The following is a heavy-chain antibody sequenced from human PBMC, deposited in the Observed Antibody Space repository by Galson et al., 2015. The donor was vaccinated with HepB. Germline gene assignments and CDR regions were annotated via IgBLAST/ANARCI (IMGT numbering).Heavy chain of an antibody. J-gene: IGHJ4*02. CDR1: GFTFSSYE. Sequence: SLRLSCAASGFTFSSYEMNWVRQAPGKGLEWVSHISSSGNIIYYADSVKGRFTISRDNTKNSLFLQMNSLRAEDTALYYCAKDPYLYSALAGTMAGFDYWGQGTLVTVSS. CDR3: AKDPYLYSALAGTMAGFDY. CDR2: ISSSGNII. V-gene: IGHV3-48*03. D-gene: IGHD6-19*01.